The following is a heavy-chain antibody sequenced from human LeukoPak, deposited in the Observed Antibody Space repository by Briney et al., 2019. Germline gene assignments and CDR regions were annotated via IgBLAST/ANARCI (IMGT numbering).Heavy chain of an antibody. CDR1: GGSISSGDYY. Sequence: SETLSLTCTVSGGSISSGDYYWSWIRQPAGKGLEWIGRIYTSGSTNYNPSLKSRVTISVDTSKNQFSLKLSSVTAADTAVYYCARGGCSGGSCYVDYWGQGTLVTVSS. J-gene: IGHJ4*02. CDR3: ARGGCSGGSCYVDY. CDR2: IYTSGST. D-gene: IGHD2-15*01. V-gene: IGHV4-61*02.